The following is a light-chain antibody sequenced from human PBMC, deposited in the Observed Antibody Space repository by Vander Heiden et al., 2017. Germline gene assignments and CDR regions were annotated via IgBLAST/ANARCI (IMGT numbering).Light chain of an antibody. CDR1: SGHSGNA. CDR3: QTWGAGVRV. V-gene: IGLV4-69*01. J-gene: IGLJ3*02. CDR2: VNSDGRH. Sequence: QLVLPQSPSPTASLGASLKLTCTLNSGHSGNAIAWHQQQPEKGPRFLMKVNSDGRHNKWEGIPDLFSGSSSGAERYLTISSLQSEDEAYYYCQTWGAGVRVFGGGTKLTVL.